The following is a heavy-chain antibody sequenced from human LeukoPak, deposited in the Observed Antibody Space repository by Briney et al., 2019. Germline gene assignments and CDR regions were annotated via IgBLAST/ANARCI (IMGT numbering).Heavy chain of an antibody. CDR1: GFTFSSYA. CDR2: ISGSGGST. J-gene: IGHJ4*02. CDR3: AKALPMIVVVIPRVGFDY. V-gene: IGHV3-23*01. Sequence: PGGSLRLSCAASGFTFSSYAMSWVRQAPGKGPEWVSAISGSGGSTYYADSVKGRFTISRDNSKNTLYLQMNSLRAEDTAVYYCAKALPMIVVVIPRVGFDYWGQGTLVTVSS. D-gene: IGHD3-22*01.